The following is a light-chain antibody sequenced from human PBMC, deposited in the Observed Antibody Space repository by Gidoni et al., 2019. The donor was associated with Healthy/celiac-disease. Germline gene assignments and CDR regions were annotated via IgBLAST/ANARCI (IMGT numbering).Light chain of an antibody. Sequence: EIVLTQSPATLSLSPGERATLSCRASQSVSSYLAWYQQKPGQAPRLLIYDASNRATGIPARFSGSGSGTDFTLTISSLEPEDFAVYYCQQRSNWPPLFPFXPXTKVDIK. V-gene: IGKV3-11*01. J-gene: IGKJ3*01. CDR1: QSVSSY. CDR2: DAS. CDR3: QQRSNWPPLFP.